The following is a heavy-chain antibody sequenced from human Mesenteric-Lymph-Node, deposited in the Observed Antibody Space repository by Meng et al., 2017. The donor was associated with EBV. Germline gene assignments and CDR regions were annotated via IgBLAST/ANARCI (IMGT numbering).Heavy chain of an antibody. J-gene: IGHJ4*02. CDR2: INSDGRST. Sequence: EVQLVESGGGLVQPGGSLRLSCGASGFTFSSYWMHWVRQAPGKGLMWVSRINSDGRSTDYADSLKGRFTISRDNTKNTLYLQANSLRAEDTAVYYCARTTGLSFDYWGQGAMVTVSS. CDR1: GFTFSSYW. D-gene: IGHD4-17*01. V-gene: IGHV3-74*01. CDR3: ARTTGLSFDY.